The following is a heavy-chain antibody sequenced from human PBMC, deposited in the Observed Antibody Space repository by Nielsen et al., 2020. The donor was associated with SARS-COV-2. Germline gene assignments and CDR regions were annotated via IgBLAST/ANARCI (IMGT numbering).Heavy chain of an antibody. CDR2: INSDGSST. CDR3: AKSEYQLLKGGWFDP. CDR1: GFTFSSYW. Sequence: GESLKISCAASGFTFSSYWMHWVRQAPGKGLVWVSRINSDGSSTSYADSVKGRFTISRDNAKNTLYLQMNSLRAEDTAVYYCAKSEYQLLKGGWFDPWGQGTLVTVSS. D-gene: IGHD2-2*01. J-gene: IGHJ5*02. V-gene: IGHV3-74*01.